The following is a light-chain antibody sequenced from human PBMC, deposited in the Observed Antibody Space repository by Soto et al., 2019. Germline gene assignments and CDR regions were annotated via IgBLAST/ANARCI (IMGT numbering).Light chain of an antibody. CDR3: QQHTNWPLT. J-gene: IGKJ4*01. CDR2: DAS. V-gene: IGKV3-11*01. CDR1: HSISTY. Sequence: ETVLTQSPATLSFFLGEGAPSPCRASHSISTYLAWYQQKPGQTPRLLIYDASTRATGIPARFSGSGSGTDFTLNISSLEPEDFAVYYCQQHTNWPLTFGGGTKVDIK.